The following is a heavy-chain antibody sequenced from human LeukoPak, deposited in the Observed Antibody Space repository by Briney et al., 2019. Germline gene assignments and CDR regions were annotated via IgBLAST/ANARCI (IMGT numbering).Heavy chain of an antibody. D-gene: IGHD3-10*01. V-gene: IGHV3-33*01. CDR3: ARDQLWFGELFHPYFDY. CDR1: GFTFSSYG. CDR2: IWYDGSNK. Sequence: GRSLRLSCAASGFTFSSYGVRWVRQAPGKGLEWVAVIWYDGSNKYYADSVKGRFTISRDNSKNTLYLQMNSLRAEDTAVYYCARDQLWFGELFHPYFDYWGQGTLVTVSS. J-gene: IGHJ4*02.